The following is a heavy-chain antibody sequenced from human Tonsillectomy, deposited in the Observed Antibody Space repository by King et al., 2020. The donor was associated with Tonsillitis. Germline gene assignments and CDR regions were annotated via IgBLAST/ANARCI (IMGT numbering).Heavy chain of an antibody. D-gene: IGHD3-3*01. V-gene: IGHV1-2*02. CDR1: GYTFTGYY. CDR2: INPNSGGT. CDR3: ARDLYYDFWGGYRDRYYFDY. Sequence: QLVQSGAEVKKPGASVKVSCKASGYTFTGYYMHWVRQAPGQGLEWMGWINPNSGGTNYAQQFQGRVTMTRDTSISTAYMELSRLRSDDTAVYYCARDLYYDFWGGYRDRYYFDYWGQGTLVTVSS. J-gene: IGHJ4*02.